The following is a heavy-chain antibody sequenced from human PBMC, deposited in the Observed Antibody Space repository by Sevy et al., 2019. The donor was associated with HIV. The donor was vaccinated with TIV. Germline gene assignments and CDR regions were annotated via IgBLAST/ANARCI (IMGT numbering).Heavy chain of an antibody. CDR1: GFTFSSYD. V-gene: IGHV3-48*03. J-gene: IGHJ5*02. Sequence: GGSLRLSCTASGFTFSSYDMNWVRQAPGKGLEGVSKISSSGSSIYYADSVKGRFTISRDNPKNSLNLQMNSLRAEDTAVYYCTRNGGAFDNGFDPWGQGTLVTVSS. CDR3: TRNGGAFDNGFDP. D-gene: IGHD2-8*01. CDR2: ISSSGSSI.